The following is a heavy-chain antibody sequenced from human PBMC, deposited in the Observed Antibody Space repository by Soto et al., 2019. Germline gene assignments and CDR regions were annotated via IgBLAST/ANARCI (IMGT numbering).Heavy chain of an antibody. Sequence: QVQLVESGGGVVQPGRSLRLSCAASGFTFSSYGMHWVRQAPGKGLEWVAVISYDGSNKYYADSVKGRFTISRDNSKNTLYLQMNSLRAEGTAVYYCAKDDHELPFDYWGQGTLVTVSS. D-gene: IGHD1-1*01. J-gene: IGHJ4*02. CDR2: ISYDGSNK. CDR1: GFTFSSYG. V-gene: IGHV3-30*18. CDR3: AKDDHELPFDY.